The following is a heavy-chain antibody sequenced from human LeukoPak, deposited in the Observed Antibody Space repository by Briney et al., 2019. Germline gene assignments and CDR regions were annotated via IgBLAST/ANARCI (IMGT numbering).Heavy chain of an antibody. CDR1: GFTFDDYG. V-gene: IGHV3-20*04. CDR3: ARPYFVAANYYFDY. CDR2: INWNGGST. J-gene: IGHJ4*02. D-gene: IGHD2/OR15-2a*01. Sequence: GGSLRLSCAASGFTFDDYGMSWVRQAPGKGLEWVSGINWNGGSTGYADSVTGRFTSSRDNAKHSLYLQMNSLRAEDTAVYYCARPYFVAANYYFDYWGQGTLVTVSS.